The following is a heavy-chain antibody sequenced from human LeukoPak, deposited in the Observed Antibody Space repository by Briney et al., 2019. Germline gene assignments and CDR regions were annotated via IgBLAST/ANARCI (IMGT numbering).Heavy chain of an antibody. CDR3: ARLLLWFGELLTISWFDP. CDR1: GGSFSGYY. CDR2: IYYSGST. Sequence: SETLSLTCAVYGGSFSGYYWSWIRQPPGKGLEWIGSIYYSGSTYYNPSLKSRVTISVDTSKSQFSLKLSSVTAADTAVYYCARLLLWFGELLTISWFDPWGQGTLVTVSS. J-gene: IGHJ5*02. V-gene: IGHV4-34*01. D-gene: IGHD3-10*01.